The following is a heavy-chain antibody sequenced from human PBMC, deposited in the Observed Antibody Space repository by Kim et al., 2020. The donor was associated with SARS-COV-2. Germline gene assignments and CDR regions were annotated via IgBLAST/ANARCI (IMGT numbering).Heavy chain of an antibody. Sequence: SETLSLTCTVYGGSFSGYYWSWIRHPQGKGLGWVGEISHSGRTNYNPSLRSRVTISVDTSKNKFSLKLTSVTAADTAGYYCARRWSNTSGWGSHYCDLWGQGTLVTVSS. CDR3: ARRWSNTSGWGSHYCDL. CDR2: ISHSGRT. CDR1: GGSFSGYY. D-gene: IGHD3-10*01. J-gene: IGHJ4*02. V-gene: IGHV4-34*01.